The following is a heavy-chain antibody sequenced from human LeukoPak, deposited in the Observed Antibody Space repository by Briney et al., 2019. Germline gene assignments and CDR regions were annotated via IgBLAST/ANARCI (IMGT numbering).Heavy chain of an antibody. Sequence: GGSLRLSCAASGFTFSSYGMHWVRQAPGKGLEWVAVIWYDGSNKYYADSVKGRFTISRDNSKNTPYLQMNSLRAEDTAVYYCARDGSSWYSNWFDPWGQGTLVTVSS. CDR3: ARDGSSWYSNWFDP. D-gene: IGHD6-13*01. CDR1: GFTFSSYG. V-gene: IGHV3-33*01. CDR2: IWYDGSNK. J-gene: IGHJ5*02.